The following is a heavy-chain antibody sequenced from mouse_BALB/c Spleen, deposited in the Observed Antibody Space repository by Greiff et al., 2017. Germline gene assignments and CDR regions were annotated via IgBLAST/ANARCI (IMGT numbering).Heavy chain of an antibody. CDR2: ISYSGST. V-gene: IGHV3-2*02. J-gene: IGHJ1*01. CDR3: ARTGAYYGNPYWYFDV. Sequence: EVKLMESGPGLVKPSQSLSLTCTVTGYSITSDYAWNWIRQFPGNKLEWMGYISYSGSTSYNPSLKSRISITRDTSKNQFFLQLNSVTTEDTATYYCARTGAYYGNPYWYFDVWGAGTTVTVSS. CDR1: GYSITSDYA. D-gene: IGHD2-1*01.